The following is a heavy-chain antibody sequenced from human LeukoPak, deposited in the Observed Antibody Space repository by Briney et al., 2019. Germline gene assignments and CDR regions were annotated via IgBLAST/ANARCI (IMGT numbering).Heavy chain of an antibody. Sequence: GGSVRLSCAASGFNFDTYAMHWVRQAPGQGLEWVALIWHDGSHKFYSNSVRGQFTISRDNSKNTVYLQVNNLRPDDTAVYYCAREIFGSGSYPDLWGQGTLVTVSS. CDR3: AREIFGSGSYPDL. V-gene: IGHV3-33*01. J-gene: IGHJ5*02. CDR2: IWHDGSHK. CDR1: GFNFDTYA. D-gene: IGHD3-10*01.